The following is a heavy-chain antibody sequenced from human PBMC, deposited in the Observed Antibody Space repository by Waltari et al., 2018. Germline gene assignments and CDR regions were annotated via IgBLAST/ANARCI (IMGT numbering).Heavy chain of an antibody. Sequence: QVQLVESGGGVVQPGRSLRLSCAASGFTFSSYAMHWVRQAPGKGLEWVAVISYDGSNKYYADSVKGRFTISRDNSKNTLYLQMNSLRAEDTAVYYCARESTFGGVIVRPISLLYWGQGTLVTVSS. CDR3: ARESTFGGVIVRPISLLY. CDR2: ISYDGSNK. CDR1: GFTFSSYA. V-gene: IGHV3-30-3*01. J-gene: IGHJ4*02. D-gene: IGHD3-16*02.